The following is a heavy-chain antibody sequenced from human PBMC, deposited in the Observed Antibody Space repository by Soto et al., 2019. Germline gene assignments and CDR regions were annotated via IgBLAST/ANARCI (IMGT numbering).Heavy chain of an antibody. J-gene: IGHJ5*02. D-gene: IGHD3-10*01. V-gene: IGHV3-23*01. CDR3: AKDAISMVRGVNNWFDP. CDR2: ISGGGGVST. CDR1: GFTFSSYA. Sequence: PGGSLRLSSAASGFTFSSYAMTWVRQSPGKGLEWVSGISGGGGVSTFYADSVKGRFTISRDNSMNTLYLQMNRLRAEDTAVYYCAKDAISMVRGVNNWFDPWGQGTLVTVSS.